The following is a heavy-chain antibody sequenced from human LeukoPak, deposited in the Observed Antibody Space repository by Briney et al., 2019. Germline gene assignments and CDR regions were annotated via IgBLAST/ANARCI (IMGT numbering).Heavy chain of an antibody. CDR1: GGTFSSYA. CDR2: IIPIFVTP. D-gene: IGHD6-19*01. J-gene: IGHJ4*02. CDR3: ARGVAGNVY. V-gene: IGHV1-69*06. Sequence: SVKVSCKASGGTFSSYAVNWVRQAPGQGLEWVGRIIPIFVTPDYAQKFQGRVTITADKSTSTACMELSSLKSEDTAVYYCARGVAGNVYWGQGTLVTVSS.